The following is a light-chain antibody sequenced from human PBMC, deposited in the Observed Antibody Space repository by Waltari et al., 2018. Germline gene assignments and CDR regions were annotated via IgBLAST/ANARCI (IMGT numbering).Light chain of an antibody. CDR3: QQRSSLLPVT. Sequence: EIVLTQSPGTVSLSPGERATLPCRASQNVANYVAWYQQRPGQTPKLLICDASNRATGVPARFSGSGSGTDFTLTISGLEPEDFAVYYCQQRSSLLPVTFGGGTKVEIK. CDR1: QNVANY. J-gene: IGKJ4*01. CDR2: DAS. V-gene: IGKV3-11*01.